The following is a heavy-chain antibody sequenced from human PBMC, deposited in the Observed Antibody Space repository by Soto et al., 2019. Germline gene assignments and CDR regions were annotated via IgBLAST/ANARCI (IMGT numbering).Heavy chain of an antibody. D-gene: IGHD6-19*01. J-gene: IGHJ3*02. CDR2: IYHSGST. Sequence: QVQLQESGPGLVKPSGTLSLTCAVSSGSISSSNWWSWVRQPPGKGLEWSGEIYHSGSTNSNPSLKSRVTKSVDKFKNQFSLKLSSVTAADTAVYYCARDPKAVDRVKYAFDIGGQGTMVTVSS. V-gene: IGHV4-4*02. CDR1: SGSISSSNW. CDR3: ARDPKAVDRVKYAFDI.